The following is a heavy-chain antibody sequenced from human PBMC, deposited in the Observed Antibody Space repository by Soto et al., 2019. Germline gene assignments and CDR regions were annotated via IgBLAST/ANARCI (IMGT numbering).Heavy chain of an antibody. J-gene: IGHJ3*02. D-gene: IGHD2-2*01. CDR1: GGSISSGGYY. V-gene: IGHV4-31*03. Sequence: QVQLQESGPGLVKPSQTLSLTCTVSGGSISSGGYYWSWIRQHPGKGLEWIGYIYYSGSTYYNPSLKSRVTISVDTSKNLFSLKLSSVTAADTAVYYCARSPRGYCSSTSCYGVAFDIWGQGTMVTVSS. CDR3: ARSPRGYCSSTSCYGVAFDI. CDR2: IYYSGST.